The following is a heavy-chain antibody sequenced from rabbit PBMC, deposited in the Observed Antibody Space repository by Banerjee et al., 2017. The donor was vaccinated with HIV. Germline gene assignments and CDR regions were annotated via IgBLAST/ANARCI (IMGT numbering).Heavy chain of an antibody. CDR3: ARSYGGPFNL. Sequence: QSLEESGGDLVKPEGSLTLTCTASGFSFSSSYYMCWVRQAPGKGLEWIACIDAGSSGITYYASWAKGRFTISKTSSTTVTLQMTSLTATDTATYFCARSYGGPFNLWGPGTLVTV. CDR1: GFSFSSSYY. J-gene: IGHJ4*01. CDR2: IDAGSSGIT. D-gene: IGHD2-1*01. V-gene: IGHV1S40*01.